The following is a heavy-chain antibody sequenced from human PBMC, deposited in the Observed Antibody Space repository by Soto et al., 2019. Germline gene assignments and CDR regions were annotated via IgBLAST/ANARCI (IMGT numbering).Heavy chain of an antibody. J-gene: IGHJ6*02. CDR3: ARGNRITIFGVVTPHYYYYYGMDV. CDR1: GFTFSSYG. Sequence: QPGGSLRLSCAASGFTFSSYGMHWVRQAPGKGLEWVAVIWYDGSNKYYADSVKGRFTISRDNSKNTLYLQMNSLRAEDTAVYYCARGNRITIFGVVTPHYYYYYGMDVWGQGTTVTVSS. V-gene: IGHV3-33*01. CDR2: IWYDGSNK. D-gene: IGHD3-3*01.